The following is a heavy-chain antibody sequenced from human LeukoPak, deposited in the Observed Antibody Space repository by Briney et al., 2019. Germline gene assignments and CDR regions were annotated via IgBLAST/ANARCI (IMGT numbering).Heavy chain of an antibody. CDR3: ARQLNWNDDAFDI. V-gene: IGHV5-51*01. Sequence: GESLKISCKGSGYSFTSYWIGWVRQMPGKGLEWMGIIYPGDSDTRHSPSFQGQVTISADKSISTTYLQWSSLKASDTAMYYCARQLNWNDDAFDIWGQGTMVTVSS. J-gene: IGHJ3*02. CDR1: GYSFTSYW. CDR2: IYPGDSDT. D-gene: IGHD1-1*01.